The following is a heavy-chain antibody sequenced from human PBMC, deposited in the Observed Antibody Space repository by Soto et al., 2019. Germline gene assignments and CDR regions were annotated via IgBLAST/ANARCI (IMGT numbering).Heavy chain of an antibody. J-gene: IGHJ4*02. D-gene: IGHD4-17*01. V-gene: IGHV4-59*01. CDR3: TRGGGYYGDYPNVDY. CDR1: GGSISGYY. CDR2: IYYSGST. Sequence: PSETLSLTCLVSGGSISGYYWSWLRQPPGKGLEWIGNIYYSGSTNYNPSRKSQVTISVDTSKNQFSLKLRSVTAADTAVYYCTRGGGYYGDYPNVDYWGQGTLVTVS.